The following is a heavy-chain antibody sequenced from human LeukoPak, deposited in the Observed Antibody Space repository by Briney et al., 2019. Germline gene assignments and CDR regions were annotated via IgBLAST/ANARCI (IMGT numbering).Heavy chain of an antibody. J-gene: IGHJ4*02. CDR3: ARTGDTSGYYYYYDY. D-gene: IGHD3-22*01. V-gene: IGHV4-34*01. CDR2: INHSGST. Sequence: SETLSLTCAVYGGSFSAYYWSWIRQPPGEGLEWIGEINHSGSTNYNPSLKSRVAISLDTSTNQFSLKLNSVTAADTAVYFCARTGDTSGYYYYYDYWGPGTLVTVSS. CDR1: GGSFSAYY.